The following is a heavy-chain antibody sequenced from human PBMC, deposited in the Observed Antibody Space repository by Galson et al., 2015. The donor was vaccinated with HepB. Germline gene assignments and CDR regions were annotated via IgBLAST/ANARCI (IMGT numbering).Heavy chain of an antibody. CDR2: ISGSGGST. V-gene: IGHV3-23*01. D-gene: IGHD6-19*01. Sequence: SLRLSCAASGFTFSSYAMSWVRQAPGKGQEWVSAISGSGGSTYYADSVKGRFTISRDNSKNTLYLQMNSLRAEDTAVYYCAKEPDSSGWYGMEYFQHWGQGTLVTVSS. CDR1: GFTFSSYA. CDR3: AKEPDSSGWYGMEYFQH. J-gene: IGHJ1*01.